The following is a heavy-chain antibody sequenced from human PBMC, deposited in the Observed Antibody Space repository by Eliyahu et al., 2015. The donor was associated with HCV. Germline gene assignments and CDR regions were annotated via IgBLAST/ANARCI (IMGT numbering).Heavy chain of an antibody. V-gene: IGHV1-2*02. CDR1: GYLFTTYY. J-gene: IGHJ3*01. Sequence: VQLAQSGAEVKTPGAXXKVXCQSSGYLFTTYYMXXXRQAPGQGLEWMGWINPNRGNTNYAQKFQGRVIMTRDKSINTAYMELTGLRPDDTAVYFCARADPGPFAFDVWGPGTTVIVSP. CDR2: INPNRGNT. CDR3: ARADPGPFAFDV.